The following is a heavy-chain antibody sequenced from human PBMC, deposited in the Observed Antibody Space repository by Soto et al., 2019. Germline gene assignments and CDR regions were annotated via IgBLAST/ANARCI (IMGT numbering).Heavy chain of an antibody. D-gene: IGHD1-1*01. CDR1: GFTFSNYA. Sequence: PGGSLRLSCAASGFTFSNYAMHWVRQAPGKGLEWVAVISYDGSNKYYTDSVKGRFTISRDNSKNTLYLQMNSLRAEDTAVYYCARDRNVATNSRPDWFDPWGQGTLVTVSS. J-gene: IGHJ5*02. V-gene: IGHV3-30-3*01. CDR3: ARDRNVATNSRPDWFDP. CDR2: ISYDGSNK.